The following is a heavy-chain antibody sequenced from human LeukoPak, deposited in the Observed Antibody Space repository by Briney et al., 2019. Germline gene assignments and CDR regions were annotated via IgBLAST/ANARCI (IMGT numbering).Heavy chain of an antibody. CDR2: IFYSGNT. J-gene: IGHJ4*02. D-gene: IGHD6-13*01. CDR3: ARGAGLFDF. V-gene: IGHV4-30-4*08. Sequence: PSQTLSLTCTVSGGSINTSDYYWSWIRQPPGKGLEWIGYIFYSGNTYYNPSLKSRVIISMDTSKNQFSLKLSSVAAADTAVYYCARGAGLFDFWGQGTLVTVSS. CDR1: GGSINTSDYY.